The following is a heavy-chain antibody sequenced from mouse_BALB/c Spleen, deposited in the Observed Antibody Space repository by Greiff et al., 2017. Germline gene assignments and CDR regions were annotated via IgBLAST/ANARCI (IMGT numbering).Heavy chain of an antibody. V-gene: IGHV5-4*02. CDR3: ARVGHEAPGCAY. CDR2: ISDGGSYT. Sequence: EVKLVESGGGLVKPGGSLKLSCAASGFTFSDYYMYWVRQTPEKRLEWVATISDGGSYTYYPDSVKGRFTISRDNAKNNLYLQMSSLKSEDTAMYYCARVGHEAPGCAYWGQGTLVTVSA. CDR1: GFTFSDYY. J-gene: IGHJ3*01. D-gene: IGHD3-3*01.